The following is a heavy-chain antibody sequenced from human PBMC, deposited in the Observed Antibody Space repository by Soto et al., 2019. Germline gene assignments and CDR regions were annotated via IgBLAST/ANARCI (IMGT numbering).Heavy chain of an antibody. Sequence: SETLSLTCTVSGGSISSSSYYWGWIRQPPGKGLEWIGSIYYSGSTYYNPSLKSRVTISVDTSKNQFSLKLSSVTAADTAVYYCARLLGYSSSRPLDYWGQGTLVTVSS. D-gene: IGHD6-6*01. V-gene: IGHV4-39*01. J-gene: IGHJ4*02. CDR3: ARLLGYSSSRPLDY. CDR1: GGSISSSSYY. CDR2: IYYSGST.